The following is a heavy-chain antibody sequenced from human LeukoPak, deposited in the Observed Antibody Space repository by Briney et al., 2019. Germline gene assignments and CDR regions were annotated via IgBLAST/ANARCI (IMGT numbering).Heavy chain of an antibody. V-gene: IGHV3-9*03. CDR3: AKAAYYDTSGRYYFDY. CDR2: ISWNSHTI. D-gene: IGHD3-22*01. J-gene: IGHJ4*02. CDR1: GFTFADYA. Sequence: PGRSLRLSCAASGFTFADYAMHWVRHVPGKGLEWVSGISWNSHTIDYADSVKGRFTISRDNAKNSLYLQMNSLRPEDMALYYCAKAAYYDTSGRYYFDYWGQGTLVTVSS.